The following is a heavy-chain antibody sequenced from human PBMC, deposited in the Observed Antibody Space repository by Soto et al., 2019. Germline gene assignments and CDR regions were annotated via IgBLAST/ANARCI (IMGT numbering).Heavy chain of an antibody. CDR1: GGSFSGYY. Sequence: SETLSLTCAVYGGSFSGYYWSWIRQPPGKGLEWIGEINHSGSTNYNPSLKSRVTISVDTSKNQFSLKLSSVTAADTAVYYCARGHYYYYGMDVWGQGTTVTVSS. J-gene: IGHJ6*02. CDR2: INHSGST. V-gene: IGHV4-34*01. CDR3: ARGHYYYYGMDV.